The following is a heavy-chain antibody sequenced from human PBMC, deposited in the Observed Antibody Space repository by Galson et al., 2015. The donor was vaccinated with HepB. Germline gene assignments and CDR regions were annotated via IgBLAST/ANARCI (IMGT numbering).Heavy chain of an antibody. CDR3: ATAPLTIPWRGGVDY. Sequence: SVKVSCKVSGYTLTELSMHWVRQAPGKGLEWMGGFDPGDGETIYAQKFQGRVTMTEDTSTDTAYMELSSLRSEDTAVYYCATAPLTIPWRGGVDYWGQGTLVTVSS. CDR2: FDPGDGET. J-gene: IGHJ4*02. CDR1: GYTLTELS. V-gene: IGHV1-24*01. D-gene: IGHD3-3*01.